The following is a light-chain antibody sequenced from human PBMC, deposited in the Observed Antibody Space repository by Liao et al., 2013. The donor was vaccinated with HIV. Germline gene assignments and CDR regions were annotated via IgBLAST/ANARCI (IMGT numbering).Light chain of an antibody. V-gene: IGLV3-21*01. Sequence: SYELTQPPSVSVAPGKTARMTCGGDNIGSKSVHWYHQKSGQSPVLVIHQDSKRSSGIPERFSGSNSGNTATLTITGTQALDEADYYCQTWDSSTVVFGGGTKLTVL. CDR1: NIGSKS. CDR3: QTWDSSTVV. J-gene: IGLJ3*02. CDR2: QDS.